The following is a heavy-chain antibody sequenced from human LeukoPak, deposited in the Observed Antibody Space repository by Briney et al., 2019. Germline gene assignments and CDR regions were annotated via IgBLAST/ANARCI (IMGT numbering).Heavy chain of an antibody. V-gene: IGHV3-23*01. CDR3: AKQLSGDYVWGSYRQEAFDI. CDR2: VSGSGGST. CDR1: GFTFSSYA. D-gene: IGHD3-16*02. Sequence: GGSLRLSCAASGFTFSSYAMSWVRQAPGKGLEWVSAVSGSGGSTYYADSVKGRFTISRDNSKNTLYLQMNSLGAEDTAVYYCAKQLSGDYVWGSYRQEAFDIWGQGTMVTVSS. J-gene: IGHJ3*02.